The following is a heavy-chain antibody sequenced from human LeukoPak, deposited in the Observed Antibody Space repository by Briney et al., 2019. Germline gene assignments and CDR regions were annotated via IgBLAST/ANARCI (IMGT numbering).Heavy chain of an antibody. J-gene: IGHJ4*02. Sequence: SETLSLTCTVSGGSISSYYWSWIRQPPGKGLEWIGYIYYSGSTNYNPSLKSRVTISVDTSKNQFSLKLSSVTAADTAVYYCARAGRIGAAAAPWDYWGQGTLVTVSS. CDR2: IYYSGST. CDR1: GGSISSYY. CDR3: ARAGRIGAAAAPWDY. D-gene: IGHD6-25*01. V-gene: IGHV4-59*01.